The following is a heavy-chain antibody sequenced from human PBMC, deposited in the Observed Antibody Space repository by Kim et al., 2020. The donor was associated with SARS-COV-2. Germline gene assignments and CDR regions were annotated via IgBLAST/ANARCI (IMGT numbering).Heavy chain of an antibody. V-gene: IGHV3-30-3*01. Sequence: GGSLRLSCAASGFTFSSYAMHWVRQAPGKGLEWVAVISYDGSNKYYADSVKGRFTISRDNSKNTLYLQMNSLRAEDTAVYYCARVNSGSWGMDVWGQGTTVTVSS. CDR1: GFTFSSYA. CDR3: ARVNSGSWGMDV. J-gene: IGHJ6*02. CDR2: ISYDGSNK. D-gene: IGHD6-13*01.